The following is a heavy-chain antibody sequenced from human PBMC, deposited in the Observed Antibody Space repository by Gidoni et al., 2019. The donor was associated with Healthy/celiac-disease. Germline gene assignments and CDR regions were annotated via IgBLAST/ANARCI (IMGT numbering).Heavy chain of an antibody. D-gene: IGHD3-22*01. CDR1: GFTFSSYS. CDR3: ARDLLPLRYYYDSSGYGY. V-gene: IGHV3-48*02. CDR2: ISSSSITI. J-gene: IGHJ4*02. Sequence: EVQLVESGGGLVQPGGSLRLSCAASGFTFSSYSMNWVRQAPGKGLEWVSYISSSSITIYYADAVKGRFTISRDNANNSLYLQMNSLRDEDTAVYYCARDLLPLRYYYDSSGYGYWGQGTLVTVSS.